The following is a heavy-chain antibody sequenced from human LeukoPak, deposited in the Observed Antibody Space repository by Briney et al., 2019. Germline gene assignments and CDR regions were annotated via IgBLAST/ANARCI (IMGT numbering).Heavy chain of an antibody. D-gene: IGHD5-18*01. CDR2: IRSKAYGGTT. V-gene: IGHV3-49*04. Sequence: GSLRLSCTTSGFTFGDYAMSWVRQAPGKGLGWVGFIRSKAYGGTTDYAASVKGRFTISRDDSKGIASLQMDSLKTEDSGVYFCTRVEYRPDIDYWGQGTLVTVSS. J-gene: IGHJ4*02. CDR1: GFTFGDYA. CDR3: TRVEYRPDIDY.